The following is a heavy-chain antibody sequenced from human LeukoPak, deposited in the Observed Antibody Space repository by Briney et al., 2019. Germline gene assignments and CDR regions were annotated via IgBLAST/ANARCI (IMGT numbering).Heavy chain of an antibody. Sequence: GESLKISCKGSGYSFTSHWIAWVRQMPGKGLEWMGIIYPGDSGTTYSPSFQGQVTISADKSISTAYLQWSSLKASDTAIYYCARVEMATGWFDPWGQGTLVTVSS. D-gene: IGHD5-24*01. CDR2: IYPGDSGT. CDR3: ARVEMATGWFDP. J-gene: IGHJ5*02. CDR1: GYSFTSHW. V-gene: IGHV5-51*01.